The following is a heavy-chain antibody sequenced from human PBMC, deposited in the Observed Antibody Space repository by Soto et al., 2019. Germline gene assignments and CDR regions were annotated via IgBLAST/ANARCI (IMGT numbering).Heavy chain of an antibody. J-gene: IGHJ6*02. Sequence: PGESLKISCKGSGDSFTSYWISWVRQMPGRGLEWMGRIDPSDSYTNYSPSFQGHVTISADKSISTAYLQWSSLKASDTAMYYCARRGAVEMATIIHGMDVWGQGTTVTVSS. CDR1: GDSFTSYW. CDR2: IDPSDSYT. V-gene: IGHV5-10-1*01. D-gene: IGHD5-12*01. CDR3: ARRGAVEMATIIHGMDV.